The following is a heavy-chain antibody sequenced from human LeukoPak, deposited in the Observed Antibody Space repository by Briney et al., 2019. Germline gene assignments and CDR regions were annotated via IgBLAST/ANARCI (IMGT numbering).Heavy chain of an antibody. J-gene: IGHJ6*03. D-gene: IGHD1-1*01. CDR1: GFTFSSYS. CDR2: ISSSSTI. Sequence: GSLRLSCAASGFTFSSYSMNWVRQAPGKGLEWVSYISSSSTIYYADSVKGRFTISRDNAKNSLYLQMNSLRAEDTAVYYCARVGVRPEDYYYYYYMDVWGKGTTVTVSS. V-gene: IGHV3-48*01. CDR3: ARVGVRPEDYYYYYYMDV.